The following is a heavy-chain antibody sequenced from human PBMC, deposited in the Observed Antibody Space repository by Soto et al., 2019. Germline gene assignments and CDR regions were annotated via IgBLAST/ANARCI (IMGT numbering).Heavy chain of an antibody. CDR2: IKPISGAT. J-gene: IGHJ6*01. V-gene: IGHV1-2*04. CDR1: GYTFTGYY. D-gene: IGHD6-13*01. Sequence: RASVKVSCKASGYTFTGYYMHWVRQAPGEGLDWMGWIKPISGATNYAQKFGGCVTTSRVTSISTAYMELSRVRSDDTAVYYWARFLTEQQLVYGMDGWGQGATVTDSS. CDR3: ARFLTEQQLVYGMDG.